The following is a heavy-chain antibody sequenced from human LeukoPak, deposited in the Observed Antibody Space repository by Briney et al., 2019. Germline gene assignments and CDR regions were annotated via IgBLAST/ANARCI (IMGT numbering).Heavy chain of an antibody. J-gene: IGHJ4*02. V-gene: IGHV3-33*01. CDR3: ARESVSYCSGGSCGNDY. D-gene: IGHD2-15*01. CDR2: IWYDGSNK. CDR1: GFTFSSYG. Sequence: QPGRSLRLSCAASGFTFSSYGMHWVRQAPGKGLEWVAVIWYDGSNKYYADSVKGRFTISRDNSKNTLYLRMNSLRAEDTAVYYCARESVSYCSGGSCGNDYWGQGTLVTVSS.